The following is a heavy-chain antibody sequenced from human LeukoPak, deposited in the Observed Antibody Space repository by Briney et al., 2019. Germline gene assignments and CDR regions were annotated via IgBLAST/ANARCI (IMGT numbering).Heavy chain of an antibody. CDR2: VNHSGST. V-gene: IGHV4-34*01. D-gene: IGHD3-10*01. Sequence: TSETLSLTCTVSGGSISSYHWIWIRQPPGKGLEWIGEVNHSGSTNYNPSLKSRVTISVDTSKNQFSLELTSVTAADTAVYFCARGRGLRAVNNWFDPWGQGTLVTVSS. CDR3: ARGRGLRAVNNWFDP. J-gene: IGHJ5*02. CDR1: GGSISSYH.